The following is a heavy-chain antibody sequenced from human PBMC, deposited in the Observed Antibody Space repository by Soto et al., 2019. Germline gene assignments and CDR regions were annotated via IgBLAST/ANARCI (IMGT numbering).Heavy chain of an antibody. V-gene: IGHV3-21*04. Sequence: GGSLRLSCGGSGFTFNRCAMSWVRQSPGKGLEWVSAIDENGSTIYYADSVKGRFTISRDNAKNSLYLQMNSLRAEDTAVYYCAREVYYYDSSGYPAQYYFDYWGQGTLVTVS. CDR2: IDENGSTI. CDR3: AREVYYYDSSGYPAQYYFDY. J-gene: IGHJ4*02. CDR1: GFTFNRCA. D-gene: IGHD3-22*01.